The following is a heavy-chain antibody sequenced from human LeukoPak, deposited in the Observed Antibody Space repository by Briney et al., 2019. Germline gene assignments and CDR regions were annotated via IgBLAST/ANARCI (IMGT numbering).Heavy chain of an antibody. V-gene: IGHV4-38-2*01. CDR3: ATTSPIAVAGTGYDY. D-gene: IGHD6-19*01. J-gene: IGHJ4*02. Sequence: SETLSLTCAASGYSISSGYYWGWIRQPPGKGLEWIGRIYHSGSTYYNPSLKSRVTISVDTSKNQFSLKLSSVTAADTAVYYCATTSPIAVAGTGYDYWGQGTLVTVSS. CDR2: IYHSGST. CDR1: GYSISSGYY.